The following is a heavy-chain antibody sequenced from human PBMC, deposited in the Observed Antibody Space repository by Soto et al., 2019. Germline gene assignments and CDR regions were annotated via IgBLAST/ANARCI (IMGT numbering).Heavy chain of an antibody. CDR3: AREDSSWYWFDP. CDR1: SYTFSNNG. CDR2: ISAYSGNT. D-gene: IGHD6-13*01. J-gene: IGHJ5*02. V-gene: IGHV1-18*01. Sequence: QVQLVQSGPEVKKPGASVKVSCKASSYTFSNNGISWVRQAPGQGLEWMGWISAYSGNTKYAQKLQGRVTMTTDTSTSTAYMELRSLRSDDTAVYYCAREDSSWYWFDPWGQGTLVTVSS.